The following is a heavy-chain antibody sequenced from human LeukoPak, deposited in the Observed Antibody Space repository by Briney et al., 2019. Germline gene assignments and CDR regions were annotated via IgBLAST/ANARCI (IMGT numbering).Heavy chain of an antibody. CDR1: GFTFSSYA. Sequence: GGSLRLSCAASGFTFSSYAMHWVRQAPGKGLEWVAVISYDGSNKYYADSVEGRFTISRDNSKNTLYLQMNSLRAEDTAVYYCARDGGGYSYGSHIWGQGTLVTVSS. J-gene: IGHJ4*02. CDR3: ARDGGGYSYGSHI. D-gene: IGHD5-18*01. V-gene: IGHV3-30-3*01. CDR2: ISYDGSNK.